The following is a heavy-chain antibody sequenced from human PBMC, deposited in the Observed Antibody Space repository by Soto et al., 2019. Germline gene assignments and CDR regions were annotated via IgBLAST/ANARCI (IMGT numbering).Heavy chain of an antibody. V-gene: IGHV1-69*02. CDR1: GGTVSSYT. J-gene: IGHJ4*02. Sequence: QVQLVQSGAEVKKPGSSVKVSCKASGGTVSSYTISWVRQAPGQGLGWMGRIIPFLGIANYAQKFQGRVPITADKPTHTAYMGLSSLRSEDTALYYCAGGFGEPPADYWGQGTLVTVSS. CDR2: IIPFLGIA. D-gene: IGHD3-10*01. CDR3: AGGFGEPPADY.